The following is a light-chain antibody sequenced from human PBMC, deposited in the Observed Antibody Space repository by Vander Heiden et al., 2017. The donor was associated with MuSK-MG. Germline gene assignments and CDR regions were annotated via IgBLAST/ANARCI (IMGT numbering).Light chain of an antibody. CDR2: DVS. Sequence: QSALTQPASVSASPGQSTTISCTGTSSYVGGYNYVSWYQQHPGKSPKLVIYDVSSRPSGVSNRFSGSKSGNTAALTISGHQAEEEADYYCSSYTSSSTLVVFGGGTKLTVL. CDR3: SSYTSSSTLVV. V-gene: IGLV2-14*03. J-gene: IGLJ2*01. CDR1: SSYVGGYNY.